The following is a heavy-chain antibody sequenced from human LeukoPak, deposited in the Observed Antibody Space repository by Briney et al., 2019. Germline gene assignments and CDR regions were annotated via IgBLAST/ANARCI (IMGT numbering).Heavy chain of an antibody. Sequence: SVKVSCKASGGTFSSYAITWVRQAPGQGLEWMGGIIPIFGTANYAQKFQGRVTITADESTSTAYMELSSLRSEDTAVYYCARGGIVATIFAFDIWGQGTMVTVSS. CDR2: IIPIFGTA. V-gene: IGHV1-69*13. D-gene: IGHD5-12*01. CDR3: ARGGIVATIFAFDI. CDR1: GGTFSSYA. J-gene: IGHJ3*02.